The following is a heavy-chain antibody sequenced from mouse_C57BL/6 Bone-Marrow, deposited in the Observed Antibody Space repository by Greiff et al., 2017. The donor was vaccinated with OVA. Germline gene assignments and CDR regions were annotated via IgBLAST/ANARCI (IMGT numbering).Heavy chain of an antibody. J-gene: IGHJ2*01. CDR2: ISDGGSYT. CDR3: ARAYSNTPFDY. Sequence: VQLKESGGGLVKPGGSLKLSCAASGFTFSSYAMSWVRQTPEKRLEWVATISDGGSYTYYPDNVKGRFTISRDNAKNNLYLQMSHLKSEDTAMYYCARAYSNTPFDYWGQGTTLTVSS. D-gene: IGHD2-5*01. V-gene: IGHV5-4*01. CDR1: GFTFSSYA.